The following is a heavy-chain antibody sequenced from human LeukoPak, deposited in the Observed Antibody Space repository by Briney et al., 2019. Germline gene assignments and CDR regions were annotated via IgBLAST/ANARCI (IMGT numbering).Heavy chain of an antibody. CDR3: AREVDSYGYPWYFDL. J-gene: IGHJ2*01. V-gene: IGHV4-30-4*08. D-gene: IGHD5-18*01. CDR1: GGSISSGDYY. CDR2: IYYSGST. Sequence: SETLSLTCTVPGGSISSGDYYWSWIRQPPGKGLEWIGYIYYSGSTYYNPSLKSRVTISVDTSKNQFSLKLSSVTAADTAVYYCAREVDSYGYPWYFDLWGRGTLVTVSS.